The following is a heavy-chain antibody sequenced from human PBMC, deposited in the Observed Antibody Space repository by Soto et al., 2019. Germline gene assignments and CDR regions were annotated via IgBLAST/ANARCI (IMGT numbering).Heavy chain of an antibody. CDR3: ARDCISTSCYEGRYYYGMDV. Sequence: SVKVSCKASGGTFSSYAISWVRQAPGQGLEWMGGIIPIFGTANYAQKFQGRVTITADESTSTAYMELSSLRSEDAAVYYCARDCISTSCYEGRYYYGMDVWGQGTTVTVSS. J-gene: IGHJ6*02. CDR1: GGTFSSYA. V-gene: IGHV1-69*13. CDR2: IIPIFGTA. D-gene: IGHD2-2*01.